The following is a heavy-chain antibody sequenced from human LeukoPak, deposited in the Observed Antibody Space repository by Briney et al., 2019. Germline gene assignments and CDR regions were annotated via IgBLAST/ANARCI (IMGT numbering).Heavy chain of an antibody. D-gene: IGHD2-15*01. CDR1: GGSFSGYY. CDR2: INHSGST. Sequence: SETLSLTCAVYGGSFSGYYWSWIRQPPGKGLEWIGEINHSGSTNYNPSLKSRVTISVDTSKNQFSLKLSSVTAADTAVYYCARRVYCSGGSCSQQITPIRYYYYMDVWGKGTTVTISS. V-gene: IGHV4-34*01. CDR3: ARRVYCSGGSCSQQITPIRYYYYMDV. J-gene: IGHJ6*03.